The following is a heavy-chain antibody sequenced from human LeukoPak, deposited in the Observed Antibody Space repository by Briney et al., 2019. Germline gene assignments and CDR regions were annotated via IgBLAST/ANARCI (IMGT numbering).Heavy chain of an antibody. CDR2: FDPEDGET. Sequence: ASVKVSCKVSGYTLTELSMHWVRQAPGKGLEWMGGFDPEDGETIYAQKFQGRVTMTRDTSTSTVYMELSSLRSEDTAVYYCARTPTYYYGSGSYSWFDPWGQGTLVTVSS. CDR3: ARTPTYYYGSGSYSWFDP. V-gene: IGHV1-24*01. D-gene: IGHD3-10*01. CDR1: GYTLTELS. J-gene: IGHJ5*02.